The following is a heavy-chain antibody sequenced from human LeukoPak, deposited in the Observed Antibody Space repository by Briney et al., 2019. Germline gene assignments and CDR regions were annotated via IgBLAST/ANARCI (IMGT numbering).Heavy chain of an antibody. Sequence: SETLSLTCTVSGGSISSSNWWGWVRQPPGKGLECIGEIYHSGTTNYNPSLKSQVTISVDKSKNQFSQKLNSVTAADTAVYYCARAFLVGYSPEEYFFDYWGQGTLVTVSS. D-gene: IGHD2-15*01. CDR1: GGSISSSNW. CDR2: IYHSGTT. J-gene: IGHJ4*02. V-gene: IGHV4-4*02. CDR3: ARAFLVGYSPEEYFFDY.